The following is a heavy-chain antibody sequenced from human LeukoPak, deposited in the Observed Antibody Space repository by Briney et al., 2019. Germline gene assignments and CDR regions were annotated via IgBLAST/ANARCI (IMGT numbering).Heavy chain of an antibody. D-gene: IGHD2-21*02. CDR2: ISNSGSII. Sequence: GGSLRLSCAASGFTFSDYYMSWIRQAPGKGLAWVSYISNSGSIINYADSVKGRFTISRDNAKNSVFLQMNSLRAEDTAVYYRARERLGVTAFDIWGQGTMVTVSS. J-gene: IGHJ3*02. CDR1: GFTFSDYY. V-gene: IGHV3-11*01. CDR3: ARERLGVTAFDI.